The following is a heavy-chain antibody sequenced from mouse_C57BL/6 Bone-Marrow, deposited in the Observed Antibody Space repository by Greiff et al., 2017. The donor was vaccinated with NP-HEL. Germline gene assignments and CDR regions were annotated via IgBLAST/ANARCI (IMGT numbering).Heavy chain of an antibody. CDR1: GYAFTNYL. D-gene: IGHD1-1*01. CDR3: ARGNYYGSSPYYFDY. CDR2: INPGSGGT. J-gene: IGHJ2*01. Sequence: VKLQESGAELVRPGTSVKVSCKASGYAFTNYLIEWVKQRPGQGLEWIGVINPGSGGTNYNEKFKGKATLTADKSSSTAYMQLSSLTSEDSAVYFCARGNYYGSSPYYFDYWGQGTTLTVSS. V-gene: IGHV1-54*01.